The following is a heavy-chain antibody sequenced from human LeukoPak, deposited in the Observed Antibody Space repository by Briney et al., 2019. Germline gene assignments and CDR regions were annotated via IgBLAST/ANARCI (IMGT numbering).Heavy chain of an antibody. J-gene: IGHJ5*02. V-gene: IGHV1-18*01. CDR2: ISAYNGNT. D-gene: IGHD3-3*01. CDR3: ARGTYYDFWSGYYRTSDWFDP. Sequence: GASVKVSCTASGYTFTSYGISWVRQAPGQGLEWMGWISAYNGNTNYAQKLQGRVTMTTDTSTSTAYMELRSLRSDDTAVYYCARGTYYDFWSGYYRTSDWFDPWGQGTLVTVSS. CDR1: GYTFTSYG.